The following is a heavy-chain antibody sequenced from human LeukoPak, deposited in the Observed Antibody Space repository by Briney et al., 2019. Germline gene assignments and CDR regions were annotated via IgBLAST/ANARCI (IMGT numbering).Heavy chain of an antibody. V-gene: IGHV3-23*01. D-gene: IGHD6-19*01. CDR1: GFSFSGYA. Sequence: PGGSLRLSCEASGFSFSGYAMSWVRQAPGKGLEWVSAISDSGGSTYYADSVKGRFTISRDNSKNTLYLQMNSLRAEDTAVYYCAKDRYRGQWLGPDAFDIWGQGTMVTVSS. J-gene: IGHJ3*02. CDR3: AKDRYRGQWLGPDAFDI. CDR2: ISDSGGST.